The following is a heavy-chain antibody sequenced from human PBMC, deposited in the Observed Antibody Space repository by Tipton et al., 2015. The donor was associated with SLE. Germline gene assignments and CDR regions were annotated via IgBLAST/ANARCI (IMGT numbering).Heavy chain of an antibody. J-gene: IGHJ2*01. D-gene: IGHD2-15*01. CDR2: INSDGSST. CDR1: GFTFSSYG. V-gene: IGHV3-74*01. Sequence: SLRLSCAASGFTFSSYGMHWVRQAPGKGLVWVSRINSDGSSTRYADSVKGRSTISRDNAKNTLYLQMNSLRAEDTAVYYCARAVVLVARGYFDLWGRGTLVTVSS. CDR3: ARAVVLVARGYFDL.